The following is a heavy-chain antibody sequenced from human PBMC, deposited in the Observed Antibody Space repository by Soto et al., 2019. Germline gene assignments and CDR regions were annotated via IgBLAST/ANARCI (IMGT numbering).Heavy chain of an antibody. CDR2: IRRNAYGGTT. V-gene: IGHV3-49*04. CDR1: GFTFGDYA. Sequence: GGSLRLSCTTSGFTFGDYALSWVRQAPGKGLEWVGFIRRNAYGGTTDYAASVKGRFTISRDDSKSIAYLQMNSLRTEDTALYYCTRASSLDSDLWGHGTLVTVCS. J-gene: IGHJ5*02. CDR3: TRASSLDSDL. D-gene: IGHD3-16*01.